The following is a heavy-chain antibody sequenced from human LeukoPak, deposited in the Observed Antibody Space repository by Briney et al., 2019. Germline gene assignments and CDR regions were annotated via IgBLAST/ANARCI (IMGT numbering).Heavy chain of an antibody. CDR1: GFTVSSNY. CDR3: ARDLVVVVAATGPLDY. J-gene: IGHJ4*02. CDR2: IYSGGST. V-gene: IGHV3-66*01. Sequence: GGSLRLSCAASGFTVSSNYMSWVRQAPGKGLEWVSVIYSGGSTYYADSVKGRFTISRDNSKNTLYLQMNSLRAEDTAVYYCARDLVVVVAATGPLDYWGQGTLVTVSS. D-gene: IGHD2-15*01.